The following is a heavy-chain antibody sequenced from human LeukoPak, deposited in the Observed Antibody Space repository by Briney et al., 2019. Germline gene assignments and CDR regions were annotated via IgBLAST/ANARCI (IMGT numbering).Heavy chain of an antibody. CDR1: GYTFTSYG. J-gene: IGHJ4*02. CDR2: ISAYNGNT. D-gene: IGHD1-26*01. CDR3: ARDGLYSGSYPSPGY. Sequence: GASVKVSCKASGYTFTSYGISWVRQAPGQGLEWMGWISAYNGNTNYAQKLQGRVTTTTDTSTSTAYMELRSLRSDDTAVYYCARDGLYSGSYPSPGYWGQGTLVTVSS. V-gene: IGHV1-18*01.